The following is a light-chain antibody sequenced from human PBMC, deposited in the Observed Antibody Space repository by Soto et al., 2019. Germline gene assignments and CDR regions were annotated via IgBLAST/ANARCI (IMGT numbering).Light chain of an antibody. CDR3: QQYLSLPVT. V-gene: IGKV3-20*01. J-gene: IGKJ2*01. Sequence: EVVLTQSPGTLSLSPGERATLSCRASQTVTSNYLAWYQQKPGQAPMLLIYGASSRATDIPHRFSGSGSGTDFTLTISRLEPEDFALYYCQQYLSLPVTFGQGTKLEIK. CDR1: QTVTSNY. CDR2: GAS.